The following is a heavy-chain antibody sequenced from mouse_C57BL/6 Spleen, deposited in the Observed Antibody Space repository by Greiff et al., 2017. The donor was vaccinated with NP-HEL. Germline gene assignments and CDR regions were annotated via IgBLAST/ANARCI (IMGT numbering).Heavy chain of an antibody. CDR1: GYTFTSYW. CDR2: IHPNSGST. V-gene: IGHV1-64*01. CDR3: ARFITTVVAPGMDY. D-gene: IGHD1-1*01. Sequence: VQLQQPGAELVKPGASVKLSCKASGYTFTSYWMHWVKQRPGQGLEWIGMIHPNSGSTNYNEKFKSKATLTVDKSSSTAYMQLSSLTSEDSAVYYCARFITTVVAPGMDYWGQGTSVTVSS. J-gene: IGHJ4*01.